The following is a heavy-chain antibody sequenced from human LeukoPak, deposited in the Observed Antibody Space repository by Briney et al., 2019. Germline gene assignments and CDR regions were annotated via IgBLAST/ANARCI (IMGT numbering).Heavy chain of an antibody. CDR1: GYSISSGYY. D-gene: IGHD3-10*01. CDR3: ARDHDYSYGSGYY. V-gene: IGHV4-38-2*02. Sequence: SETLSLTCTVSGYSISSGYYWGWIRQPPGKGLEWIGNIYPSGTTYYNPSLKTRVTISVDTSKNQFSLKVTSVTAADTAVYYCARDHDYSYGSGYYWGQGTLVTVSS. CDR2: IYPSGTT. J-gene: IGHJ4*02.